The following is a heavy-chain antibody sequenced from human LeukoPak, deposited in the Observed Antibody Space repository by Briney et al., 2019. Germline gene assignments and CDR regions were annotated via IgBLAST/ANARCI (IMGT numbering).Heavy chain of an antibody. J-gene: IGHJ4*02. Sequence: EPAGTLSLSCTASGVTFSSYYMSWVRQPPGKGLERVGYIYYSGTTNYNPSLRSRATISVDTYKKQYPLMLSSMTEADTAVYYCPRRVYIAAAQYGYWGQGTLVTVSS. CDR1: GVTFSSYY. CDR2: IYYSGTT. CDR3: PRRVYIAAAQYGY. V-gene: IGHV4-59*01. D-gene: IGHD6-13*01.